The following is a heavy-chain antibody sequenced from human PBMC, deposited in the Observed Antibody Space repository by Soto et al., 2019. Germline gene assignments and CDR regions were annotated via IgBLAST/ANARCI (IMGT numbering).Heavy chain of an antibody. J-gene: IGHJ6*02. CDR1: GGTFSSYA. V-gene: IGHV1-69*13. CDR3: ARDGVDTATGYYYGMDV. D-gene: IGHD5-18*01. CDR2: IIPIFGTA. Sequence: GASVKVSCKASGGTFSSYAISWVRQAPGQGLEWMGGIIPIFGTANYAQKFQGRVTMTADASTSTAYMELRSLRSDDTAVYYCARDGVDTATGYYYGMDVWGQGTTVTVSS.